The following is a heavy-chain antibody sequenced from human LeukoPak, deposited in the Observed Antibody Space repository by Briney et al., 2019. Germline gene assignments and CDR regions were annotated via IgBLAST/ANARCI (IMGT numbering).Heavy chain of an antibody. D-gene: IGHD3-16*02. Sequence: SEILSLTCTVSGGSISSGSYYWSWIRQPAGKGLEWIGEINHSGSTNYNPSLKSRVTISVDTSKNQFSLKLSSVTAADTAVYYCARGPLRDYVWGSYRRTPFDYWGQGTLVTVSS. CDR3: ARGPLRDYVWGSYRRTPFDY. CDR1: GGSISSGSYY. V-gene: IGHV4-61*10. J-gene: IGHJ4*02. CDR2: INHSGST.